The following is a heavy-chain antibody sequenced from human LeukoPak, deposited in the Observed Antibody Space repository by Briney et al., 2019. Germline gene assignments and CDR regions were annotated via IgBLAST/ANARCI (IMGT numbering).Heavy chain of an antibody. Sequence: GGSLRLSCAASGFTFTKYWMTWVRQAPGKGLGWVGNIKQDGSDKNYMDSVKGRFTISRDNTKNSVYLQMSSLRAEDTAVYYCAREVWGPEYWGQGTLVTVSS. V-gene: IGHV3-7*01. CDR2: IKQDGSDK. CDR3: AREVWGPEY. CDR1: GFTFTKYW. J-gene: IGHJ4*02. D-gene: IGHD1-14*01.